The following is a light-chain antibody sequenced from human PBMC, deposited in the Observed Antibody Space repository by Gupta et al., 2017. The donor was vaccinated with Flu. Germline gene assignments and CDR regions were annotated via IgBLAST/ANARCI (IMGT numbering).Light chain of an antibody. CDR2: GSN. CDR1: SSNIGSNA. Sequence: QSVLAQPPSASGTPGQRVTITCSGSSSNIGSNAVNWYQQVPGTSPKLLIYGSNQRPSGVPDRFAGSKSGTSASMAIRGLQSEDEADYYWATWDDSLNGHYVFGTGTKVTVL. V-gene: IGLV1-44*01. CDR3: ATWDDSLNGHYV. J-gene: IGLJ1*01.